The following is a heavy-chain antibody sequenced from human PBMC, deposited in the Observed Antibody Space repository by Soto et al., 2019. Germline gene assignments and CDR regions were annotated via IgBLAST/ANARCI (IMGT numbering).Heavy chain of an antibody. CDR3: ARALWSGYFKYYFDY. D-gene: IGHD3-3*01. CDR1: GYTFTSYA. Sequence: ASVKVSCKASGYTFTSYAMHWMRQAPGQRLEWMGWINAGNGNTKYSQKFQGRVTITRDTSASTAYMELSSLRSEDTAVYYCARALWSGYFKYYFDYWGQGTLVTVSS. V-gene: IGHV1-3*01. J-gene: IGHJ4*02. CDR2: INAGNGNT.